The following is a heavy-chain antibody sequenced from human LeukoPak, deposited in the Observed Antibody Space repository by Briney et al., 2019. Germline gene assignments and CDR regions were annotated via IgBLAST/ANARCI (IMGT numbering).Heavy chain of an antibody. D-gene: IGHD2-2*02. CDR3: ARASLGYCSSTSCYTDGADY. Sequence: GASVKVSCKASGGTFSSYAISWVRQAPGQGLEWMGGIIPIFGTANYAQKFQGRVTITTDESTSTAYMELSSLRSEDTAVYYCARASLGYCSSTSCYTDGADYWGQGTLVTVSS. V-gene: IGHV1-69*05. J-gene: IGHJ4*02. CDR1: GGTFSSYA. CDR2: IIPIFGTA.